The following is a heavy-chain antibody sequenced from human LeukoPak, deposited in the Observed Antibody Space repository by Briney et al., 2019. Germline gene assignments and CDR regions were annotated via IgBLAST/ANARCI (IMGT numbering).Heavy chain of an antibody. CDR1: GFTFSDYY. J-gene: IGHJ4*02. Sequence: GGSLRLSCAASGFTFSDYYMSWIRQAPGKGLEWVSYISSIGSTIYYADSVNGRFTISRDNAKNSLYLQMNSLRAEDTAVYYCARNRGNWNYAEIDYWGQGTLVTVSS. CDR2: ISSIGSTI. CDR3: ARNRGNWNYAEIDY. V-gene: IGHV3-11*04. D-gene: IGHD1-7*01.